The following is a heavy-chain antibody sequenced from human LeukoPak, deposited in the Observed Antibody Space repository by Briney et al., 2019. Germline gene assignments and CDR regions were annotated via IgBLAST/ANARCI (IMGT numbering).Heavy chain of an antibody. V-gene: IGHV3-7*04. J-gene: IGHJ4*02. D-gene: IGHD6-19*01. CDR3: ARGRYSSGWYGYFDY. CDR1: GFTFSSYW. CDR2: INQGGSEK. Sequence: GGSLRLSCAASGFTFSSYWMSWVRQAPGKGLEWVANINQGGSEKYYVDSVKGRFTISRDNAKNSLYLQMNSLRAEDTAVYYCARGRYSSGWYGYFDYWGQRTLVTVSS.